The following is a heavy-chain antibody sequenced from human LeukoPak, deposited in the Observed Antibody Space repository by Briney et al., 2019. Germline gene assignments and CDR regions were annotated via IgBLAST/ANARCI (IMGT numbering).Heavy chain of an antibody. Sequence: SETLSLTCTVSGYSISSGYYWGWIRQPPGKGLEWIGSIYHSGSTYYNPSLKSRVTISVDTSKNQFSLKLSSVPAADTAVYYCARYTMITFGGVIVPTPYMDVWGKGTTVTVSS. D-gene: IGHD3-16*02. J-gene: IGHJ6*03. CDR3: ARYTMITFGGVIVPTPYMDV. CDR1: GYSISSGYY. V-gene: IGHV4-38-2*02. CDR2: IYHSGST.